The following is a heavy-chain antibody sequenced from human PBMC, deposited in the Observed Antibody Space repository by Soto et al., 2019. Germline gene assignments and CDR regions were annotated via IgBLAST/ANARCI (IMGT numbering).Heavy chain of an antibody. CDR2: ISTINSFT. CDR1: GFSFSDYY. CDR3: AKDLGWPRPSYPDY. D-gene: IGHD5-12*01. J-gene: IGHJ4*02. Sequence: GVSLRLSCAASGFSFSDYYMSRIRQAPGKGLEWVAYISTINSFTNYADSVKGRFTISRDNAKNSLYLQMNSLRAEDTAVYYCAKDLGWPRPSYPDYWGQGIRVTVSS. V-gene: IGHV3-11*05.